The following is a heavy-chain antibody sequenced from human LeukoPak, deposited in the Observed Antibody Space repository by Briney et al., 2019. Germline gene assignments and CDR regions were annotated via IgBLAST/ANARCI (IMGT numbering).Heavy chain of an antibody. Sequence: GGSLRLSCAASGFTFSDYSMHWVRQAPGRGLEWVAVISYDGTNKYYTDSVKGRFTISRDNSKNTLYLQMNSLRPEDTAVFYCAKDSLAGYLRGYFDDWGQGTQVTVSS. V-gene: IGHV3-30*04. J-gene: IGHJ4*02. CDR1: GFTFSDYS. CDR2: ISYDGTNK. CDR3: AKDSLAGYLRGYFDD. D-gene: IGHD3-9*01.